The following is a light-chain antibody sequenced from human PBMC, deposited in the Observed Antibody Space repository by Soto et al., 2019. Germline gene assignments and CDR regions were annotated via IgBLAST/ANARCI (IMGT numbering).Light chain of an antibody. CDR2: DVS. J-gene: IGKJ2*01. Sequence: IQMTQSPSTLSASVGDRVTITCRASHSITNWLAWYQQKPGKAPKVLIYDVSTLGSGVPSRFSGSGSGTEFTLTISSLQPDDFATYYCQPYNNNLAQGTKVDIK. V-gene: IGKV1-5*01. CDR1: HSITNW. CDR3: QPYNNN.